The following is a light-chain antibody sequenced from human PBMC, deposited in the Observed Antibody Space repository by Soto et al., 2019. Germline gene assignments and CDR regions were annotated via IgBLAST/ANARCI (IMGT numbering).Light chain of an antibody. J-gene: IGLJ2*01. Sequence: QSVLTQPPSASGTPGQRVPLSCSGSSSNIGSNPVHWYQQVPGTAPKLLIHNNNQRPSGVPARFSGSKSGTSASLAISGLQSEDEADYYCAAWDGSLNGVLFGGGTKLTVL. CDR1: SSNIGSNP. V-gene: IGLV1-44*01. CDR3: AAWDGSLNGVL. CDR2: NNN.